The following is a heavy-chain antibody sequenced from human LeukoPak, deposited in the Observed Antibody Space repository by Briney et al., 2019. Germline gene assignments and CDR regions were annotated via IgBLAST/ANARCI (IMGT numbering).Heavy chain of an antibody. D-gene: IGHD4-17*01. J-gene: IGHJ4*02. V-gene: IGHV4-30-4*01. CDR1: GRSISSGYYY. CDR2: IFYSGGM. CDR3: ARQTTVISFDY. Sequence: PSGTLSLTCTVSGRSISSGYYYWTWIRQPPGKGLEWMGYIFYSGGMYYNPSLKSRLTISVDTSKNQFSLKLRSVTAADTAVYYCARQTTVISFDYWGQGALVTVSS.